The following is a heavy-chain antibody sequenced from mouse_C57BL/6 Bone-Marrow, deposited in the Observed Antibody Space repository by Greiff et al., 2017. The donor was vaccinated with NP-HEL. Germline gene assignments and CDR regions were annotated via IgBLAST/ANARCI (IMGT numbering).Heavy chain of an antibody. CDR3: ARGGYGSTYWYFEV. Sequence: EVQLQESGPGLVKPSQSLSLTCTVTGYSITSGYDWHWIRHFPGNKLEWMGYISYSGSTNYNPSLKSRIPITHDTSKNHFFLKLNSVTTEDTGTYYGARGGYGSTYWYFEVGGTGTTVTVSS. CDR2: ISYSGST. V-gene: IGHV3-1*01. J-gene: IGHJ1*03. CDR1: GYSITSGYD. D-gene: IGHD1-1*01.